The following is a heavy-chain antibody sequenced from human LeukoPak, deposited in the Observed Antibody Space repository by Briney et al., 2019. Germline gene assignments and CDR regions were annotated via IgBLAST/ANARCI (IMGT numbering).Heavy chain of an antibody. CDR3: AKDWPYDSSGYTFDY. J-gene: IGHJ4*02. CDR2: ISYDGSNK. Sequence: QPGRSLRLSCAASGFTFSSYGMHWVRQAPGKGLEWVAGISYDGSNKYYADSVKGRFTISRDNSKNTLYLQMNSLRAEDTAVYYCAKDWPYDSSGYTFDYWGQGTLVTVSS. CDR1: GFTFSSYG. D-gene: IGHD3-22*01. V-gene: IGHV3-30*18.